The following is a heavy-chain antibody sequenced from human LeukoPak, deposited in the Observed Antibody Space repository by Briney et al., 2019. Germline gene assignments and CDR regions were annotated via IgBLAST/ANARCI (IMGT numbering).Heavy chain of an antibody. CDR3: ARVMYSSGWSYFGFDY. CDR1: GFTFSSYA. J-gene: IGHJ4*02. Sequence: GGSLRLSCAASGFTFSSYAMHWVRQAPGKGLEWVAVISYDGSNKYYADSVKGRFTISRDNSKNTLYLQMNSLRAEDTAVYYCARVMYSSGWSYFGFDYWGQGTLVTVSS. V-gene: IGHV3-30*04. CDR2: ISYDGSNK. D-gene: IGHD6-19*01.